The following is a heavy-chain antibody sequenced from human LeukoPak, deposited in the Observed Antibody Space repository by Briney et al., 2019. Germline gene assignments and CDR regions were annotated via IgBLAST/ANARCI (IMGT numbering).Heavy chain of an antibody. Sequence: SETLSLTCAVYVGSFSNYHWSWIRQPPGKGLEWIGEINHSGHTKYSPSLKSRVTISADMSKNQFSLKMTSLTAADTAVYYCARQGQISAFDVWGQGTLVTVSS. D-gene: IGHD3-10*01. CDR3: ARQGQISAFDV. CDR2: INHSGHT. J-gene: IGHJ4*02. V-gene: IGHV4-34*01. CDR1: VGSFSNYH.